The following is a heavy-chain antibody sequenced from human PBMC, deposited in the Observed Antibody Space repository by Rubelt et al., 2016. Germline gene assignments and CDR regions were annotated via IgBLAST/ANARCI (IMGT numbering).Heavy chain of an antibody. CDR2: ISSNGRYI. V-gene: IGHV3-21*01. J-gene: IGHJ5*02. CDR3: ARSGVGTTTLNWFDP. CDR1: GFTFSDYA. Sequence: CAGFGFTFSDYAMSWVRQAPGKGLEWVSSISSNGRYIYYADSVKGRFTISRDDAKNSLYLQMNSLRTEDTAVYFCARSGVGTTTLNWFDPWGQGSLVTVSS. D-gene: IGHD1-26*01.